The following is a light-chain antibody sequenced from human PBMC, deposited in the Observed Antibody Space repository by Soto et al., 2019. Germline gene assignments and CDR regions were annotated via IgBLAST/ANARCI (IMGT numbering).Light chain of an antibody. CDR2: GAS. V-gene: IGKV3-20*01. Sequence: EIVLTQSPGTLSLSPGERATISCRASHSVSSIYLVWYQQKPGQAPRLLIYGASNRATGIPDRFSGSGSGTDFTLTISRLEPEDSAVYYCQQYDISRTFGQGTKVEIK. CDR1: HSVSSIY. J-gene: IGKJ1*01. CDR3: QQYDISRT.